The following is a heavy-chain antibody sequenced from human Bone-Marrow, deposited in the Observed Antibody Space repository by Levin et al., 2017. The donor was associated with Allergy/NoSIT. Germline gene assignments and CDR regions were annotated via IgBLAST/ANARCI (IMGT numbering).Heavy chain of an antibody. CDR3: ARDRAGVAHGMDV. CDR2: INPNNGTT. D-gene: IGHD3-10*01. CDR1: GYTFTSYY. Sequence: VASVKVSCRPSGYTFTSYYMHWVRQAPGQGLEWMGIINPNNGTTAFAQKFQGRVTMTRDTSTRTLYMELSSLRSEDSAVYYCARDRAGVAHGMDVWGRGTTVTVSS. V-gene: IGHV1-46*01. J-gene: IGHJ6*02.